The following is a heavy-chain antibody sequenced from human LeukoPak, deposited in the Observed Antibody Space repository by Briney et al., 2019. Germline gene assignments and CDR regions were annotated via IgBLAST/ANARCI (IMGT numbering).Heavy chain of an antibody. V-gene: IGHV4-30-2*01. J-gene: IGHJ4*02. D-gene: IGHD3-3*01. Sequence: SETLSLTCTVSGGSISSYSWSWIRQPPGKGLEWIGYIYHSGSTYYNPSLKSRVTISVDRSKNQFSLKLSSVTAADTAVYYCASSILRFLEWPGASFDYWGQGTLVTVSS. CDR1: GGSISSYS. CDR3: ASSILRFLEWPGASFDY. CDR2: IYHSGST.